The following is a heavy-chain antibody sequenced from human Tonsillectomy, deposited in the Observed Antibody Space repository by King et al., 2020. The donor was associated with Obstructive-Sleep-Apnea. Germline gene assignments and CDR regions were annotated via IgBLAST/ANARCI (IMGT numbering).Heavy chain of an antibody. CDR1: GFTFSSYS. Sequence: VQLVESGGGLVKPGGSLRLSCAASGFTFSSYSMNWVRQAPGKGLEWVSSISSSSSYIYYADSVKGRFTISRDNAKNSLYLQMNSLRAEDTAVYYCARDQRPTFVYYYYGMDVWGQGTTVTVSS. CDR2: ISSSSSYI. CDR3: ARDQRPTFVYYYYGMDV. D-gene: IGHD2/OR15-2a*01. V-gene: IGHV3-21*01. J-gene: IGHJ6*02.